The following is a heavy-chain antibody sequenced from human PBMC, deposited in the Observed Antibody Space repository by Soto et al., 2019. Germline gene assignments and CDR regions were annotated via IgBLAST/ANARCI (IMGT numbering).Heavy chain of an antibody. CDR1: GFSFSSYR. J-gene: IGHJ4*02. D-gene: IGHD3-9*01. V-gene: IGHV3-7*01. CDR2: IKQDGTDK. Sequence: EVQLVESGGGLVQPGESLRLTCAASGFSFSSYRMSWVRQAPGKGLEWVAYIKQDGTDKYYVDSVKGRFTISRDNAKNSLVLQMNSLRAADTAVYYCASDWTGPSTRRGIDHGGQGALVTASS. CDR3: ASDWTGPSTRRGIDH.